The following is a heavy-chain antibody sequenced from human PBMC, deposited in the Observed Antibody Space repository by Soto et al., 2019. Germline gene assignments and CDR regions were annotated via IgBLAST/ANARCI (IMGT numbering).Heavy chain of an antibody. Sequence: QLVQSAAEMKKPGASMKVSCQTSGYVFTAHGISWVRQAPGQGPAWMGWINIQNANTNYTEKFQGRLTITADTSTSTAYMELRSLRSDDTAVYYCVVWDYYYNSVDHWGHGTLVTVSS. D-gene: IGHD3-22*01. CDR2: INIQNANT. V-gene: IGHV1-18*01. CDR3: VVWDYYYNSVDH. CDR1: GYVFTAHG. J-gene: IGHJ4*01.